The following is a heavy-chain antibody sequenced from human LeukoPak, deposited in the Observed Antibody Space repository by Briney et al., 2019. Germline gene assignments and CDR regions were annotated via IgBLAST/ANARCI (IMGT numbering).Heavy chain of an antibody. D-gene: IGHD1-7*01. J-gene: IGHJ4*02. CDR2: IKQDGSEK. CDR3: ARGPYNWNYDATWYFDY. V-gene: IGHV3-7*04. Sequence: GGSLRLSCAASGFTFSSYWMSWVRQAPGKGLEWVANIKQDGSEKYYVDSVKGRFTISRDNAKNSLYLQMNSLRAEDTAVYYCARGPYNWNYDATWYFDYWGQGTLVTVSS. CDR1: GFTFSSYW.